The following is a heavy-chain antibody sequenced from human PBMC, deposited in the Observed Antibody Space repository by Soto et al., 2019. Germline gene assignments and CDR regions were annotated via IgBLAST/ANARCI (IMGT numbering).Heavy chain of an antibody. CDR2: IFHSGST. V-gene: IGHV4-4*02. J-gene: IGHJ4*02. CDR1: GGSISSYY. Sequence: PSETLSLTCTVSGGSISSYYWSWVRQPPGKGLQWIGEIFHSGSTNYNPSLKSRVTISVDKSKNHVSLNLNSVTAADTAVYYCARYRAASGTYYFDYWGQG. D-gene: IGHD1-7*01. CDR3: ARYRAASGTYYFDY.